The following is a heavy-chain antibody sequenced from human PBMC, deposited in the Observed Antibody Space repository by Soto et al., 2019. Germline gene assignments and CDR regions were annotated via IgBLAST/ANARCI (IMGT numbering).Heavy chain of an antibody. J-gene: IGHJ4*02. V-gene: IGHV3-64*01. CDR3: VRRVSGNYDY. D-gene: IGHD1-7*01. CDR1: GFTFSSYD. CDR2: SSSNGGTT. Sequence: EVQLAESGGGMVQPGGSLRLSCVASGFTFSSYDMHWVRQAPGKGLEYVSSSSSNGGTTYYGNSVKGRLTISRDNSKNTLYLQMGSRRAEDMAVYYCVRRVSGNYDYWGPGTLVTVSS.